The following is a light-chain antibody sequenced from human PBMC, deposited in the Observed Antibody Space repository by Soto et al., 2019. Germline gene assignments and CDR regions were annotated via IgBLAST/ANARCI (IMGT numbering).Light chain of an antibody. CDR2: EVS. V-gene: IGLV2-23*02. J-gene: IGLJ1*01. CDR1: SSDVGSYNL. Sequence: QSVLTQPASVSGSPGQSITISCTGTSSDVGSYNLVSWYQQHPGKAPKLMIYEVSKRPSGVSNRFSGSKSGNTASLTISGLQAEDEADYYCCSYADSSTIRVGTGTKVTGL. CDR3: CSYADSSTIR.